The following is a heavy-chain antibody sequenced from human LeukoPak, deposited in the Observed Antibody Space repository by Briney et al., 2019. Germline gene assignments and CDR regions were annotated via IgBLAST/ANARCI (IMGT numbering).Heavy chain of an antibody. Sequence: SETLSLTCTVSGGSISSSNYYWGWIPQPTGKGLEWIESNYYKGRTYYNPSLKSQVTISVDTSKTQSSRKLSSVSAADTAVYYWARHRYDFWSGSQYYFDYWGQGTLVTVSS. D-gene: IGHD3-3*01. CDR3: ARHRYDFWSGSQYYFDY. V-gene: IGHV4-39*01. J-gene: IGHJ4*02. CDR1: GGSISSSNYY. CDR2: NYYKGRT.